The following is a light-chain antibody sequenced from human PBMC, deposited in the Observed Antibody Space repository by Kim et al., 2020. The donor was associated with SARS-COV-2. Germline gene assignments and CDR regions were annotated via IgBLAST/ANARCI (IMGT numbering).Light chain of an antibody. Sequence: SYELTQPPSVSVSPGQTASITCSGDKLGEKYACWYQQKPGQSPVLVIYQDSKRPSGIPERFSGSNSGNTATLTISGAQAMDEADSYCQTWVSSTVVFSGG. CDR2: QDS. V-gene: IGLV3-1*01. J-gene: IGLJ2*01. CDR3: QTWVSSTVV. CDR1: KLGEKY.